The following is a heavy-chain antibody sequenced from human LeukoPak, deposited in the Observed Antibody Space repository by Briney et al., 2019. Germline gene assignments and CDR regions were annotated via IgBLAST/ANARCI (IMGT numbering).Heavy chain of an antibody. CDR1: GYTFTGYY. D-gene: IGHD3-10*01. CDR3: ARGRSGFGLLTGFDP. V-gene: IGHV1-2*02. Sequence: ASVKVSCKASGYTFTGYYMHWVRQAPGQGLEWVGWINPDTGGTNYAQKFQGRVTMTRNTSISTAYMELSSLRSEDTAVYYCARGRSGFGLLTGFDPWGQGTLVTVSS. CDR2: INPDTGGT. J-gene: IGHJ5*02.